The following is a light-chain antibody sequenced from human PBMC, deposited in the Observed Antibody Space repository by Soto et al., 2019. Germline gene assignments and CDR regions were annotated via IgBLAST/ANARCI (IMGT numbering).Light chain of an antibody. Sequence: DIQMTQSPSSVSASVGDRVTITCRASQDISSWLAWYQQKPGKAPKLLIYFASSLQSGVPSRFSARESGTDFTLTISSLQPEDSATYYCQQADTFPYTFGQGTKLEIK. CDR3: QQADTFPYT. J-gene: IGKJ2*01. V-gene: IGKV1-12*01. CDR2: FAS. CDR1: QDISSW.